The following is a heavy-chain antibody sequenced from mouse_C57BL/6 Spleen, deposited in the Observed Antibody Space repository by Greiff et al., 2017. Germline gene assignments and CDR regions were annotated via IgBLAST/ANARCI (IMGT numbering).Heavy chain of an antibody. V-gene: IGHV1-55*01. D-gene: IGHD1-1*01. Sequence: QVQLQQPGAELVKPGASVKMSCKASGYTFTSYWITWVKQRPGQGLEWIGDIYHGSGSTNYNEKFQSKATLTVATSSSTAYMQLSSLTSEDSAVYYCARRDYYGSSYGDPWFAYWGQGTLVTVSA. CDR3: ARRDYYGSSYGDPWFAY. CDR2: IYHGSGST. CDR1: GYTFTSYW. J-gene: IGHJ3*01.